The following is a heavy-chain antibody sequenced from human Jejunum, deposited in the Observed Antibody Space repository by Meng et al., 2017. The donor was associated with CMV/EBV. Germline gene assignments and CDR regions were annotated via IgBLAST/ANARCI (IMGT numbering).Heavy chain of an antibody. CDR3: ARDSDYVWGSYRYRYLDY. V-gene: IGHV4-30-4*01. CDR1: IRWGGSY. D-gene: IGHD3-16*02. CDR2: ISYGGST. J-gene: IGHJ4*02. Sequence: IRWGGSYWSWARQPPAHVLEWIGHISYGGSTYYHTSLKSRLTISVDTYNSQFSLRLSSVTAADTAVYYCARDSDYVWGSYRYRYLDYWGQGTLVTVSS.